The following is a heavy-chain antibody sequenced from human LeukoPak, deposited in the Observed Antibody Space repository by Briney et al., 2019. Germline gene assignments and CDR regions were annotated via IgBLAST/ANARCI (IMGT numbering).Heavy chain of an antibody. CDR3: ARVSGTSWLDY. CDR1: GDSISSYSAA. Sequence: SQTLSLTCAISGDSISSYSAAWTWIRQSPSRGLEWLVRTYYRSKWYTEYAVSLKSRISINPDTAKNQFSLQLNSVTPEDTAVYYCARVSGTSWLDYWGQGTLVTVSS. D-gene: IGHD6-13*01. V-gene: IGHV6-1*01. J-gene: IGHJ4*02. CDR2: TYYRSKWYT.